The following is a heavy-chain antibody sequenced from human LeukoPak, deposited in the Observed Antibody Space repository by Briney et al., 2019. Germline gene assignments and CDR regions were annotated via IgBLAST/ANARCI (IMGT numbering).Heavy chain of an antibody. CDR2: INHSGNT. V-gene: IGHV4-34*01. D-gene: IGHD6-13*01. J-gene: IGHJ4*02. CDR1: GGSFSLYY. CDR3: ARESAAGTCYFDY. Sequence: SETLSLTCAVYGGSFSLYYWTWIRQSPGKGLEWIGEINHSGNTNYNPPPTSRLTISVDTSKNQFSLKLRSVTAADTAVYYCARESAAGTCYFDYWGQGTLVTVSS.